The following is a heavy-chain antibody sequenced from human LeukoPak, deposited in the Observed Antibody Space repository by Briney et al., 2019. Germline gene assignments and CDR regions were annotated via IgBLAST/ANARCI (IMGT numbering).Heavy chain of an antibody. CDR1: GFTFSSYA. J-gene: IGHJ3*01. CDR3: ARVVGKGSYV. Sequence: PGGSLRLSCAASGFTFSSYAMSWVRQAPGKGLEWVSSISSSSSYIYYADSVKGRFTISRDNAKNSLYLQMNSLRAEDTAVYYCARVVGKGSYVWGQGTMVTVSS. V-gene: IGHV3-21*01. CDR2: ISSSSSYI. D-gene: IGHD1-26*01.